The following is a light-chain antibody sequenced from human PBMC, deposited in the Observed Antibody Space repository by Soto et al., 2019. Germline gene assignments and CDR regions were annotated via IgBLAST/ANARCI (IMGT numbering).Light chain of an antibody. CDR3: LQHNTYPWT. Sequence: DIQVTQSPSSLSASVGDRVTITCRASQDIRNELDWYQQKPGKVPKRLIYDASTLQSGAPTRFSGGGSGTDFTLTISSLQSKDFADYYCLQHNTYPWTFGQGTKVEI. CDR1: QDIRNE. V-gene: IGKV1-17*01. J-gene: IGKJ1*01. CDR2: DAS.